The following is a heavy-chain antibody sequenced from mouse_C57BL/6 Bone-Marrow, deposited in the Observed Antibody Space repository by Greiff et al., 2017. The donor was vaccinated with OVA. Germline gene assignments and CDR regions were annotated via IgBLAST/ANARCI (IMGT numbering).Heavy chain of an antibody. CDR1: GFNIKDDY. CDR3: TPYYYGSRGAY. D-gene: IGHD1-1*01. V-gene: IGHV14-4*01. CDR2: IDPENGDT. J-gene: IGHJ3*01. Sequence: VQLQQSGAELVRPGASVKLSCTASGFNIKDDYMHWVKQRPEQGLEWIGWIDPENGDTEYASKFQGKATITADTSSNTAYLQLSSLTSEDTAVYYCTPYYYGSRGAYWGQGTLVTVSA.